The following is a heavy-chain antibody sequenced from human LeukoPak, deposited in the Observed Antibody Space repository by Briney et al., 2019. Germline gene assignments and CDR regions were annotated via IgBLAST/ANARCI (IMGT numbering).Heavy chain of an antibody. CDR2: IYYSGST. CDR1: GGSISSSSYY. J-gene: IGHJ4*02. V-gene: IGHV4-39*01. CDR3: AGPYYYDSSAYYQPFDD. Sequence: SETLSLTCTVSGGSISSSSYYWGWVRQPPGKGLEWIGSIYYSGSTYYNPSLKSRVTISVDTSKNQFSLKLSSVTAADTAEYYCAGPYYYDSSAYYQPFDDWGQGTLVTVSS. D-gene: IGHD3-22*01.